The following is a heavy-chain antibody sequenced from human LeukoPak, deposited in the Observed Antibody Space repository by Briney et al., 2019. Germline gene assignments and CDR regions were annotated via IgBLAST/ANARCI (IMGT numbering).Heavy chain of an antibody. V-gene: IGHV1-8*01. Sequence: ASVKVSCKASGYTFTSYDINWARQATGQGLEWMGWMNPNSGNTGYAQKFQGRVTMTRNTSISTAYMELSSLRSEDTAVYYCARVPFTAAAGRDNWFDPWGQGTLVTVSS. CDR1: GYTFTSYD. CDR3: ARVPFTAAAGRDNWFDP. D-gene: IGHD6-13*01. J-gene: IGHJ5*02. CDR2: MNPNSGNT.